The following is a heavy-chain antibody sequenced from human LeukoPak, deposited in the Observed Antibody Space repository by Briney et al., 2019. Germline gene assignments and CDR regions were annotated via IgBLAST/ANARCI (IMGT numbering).Heavy chain of an antibody. J-gene: IGHJ4*02. D-gene: IGHD2-8*02. V-gene: IGHV3-48*03. CDR3: AKSRDWSLVGDY. Sequence: PGGSLRLSCAASGFTFSSYEMNWVRQAPGKGLEWVSYISGTSSPIYYADSVKGRFTISRDNAKNSLYLQMNSLRAEDTAVYYCAKSRDWSLVGDYWGQGTLVTVSS. CDR1: GFTFSSYE. CDR2: ISGTSSPI.